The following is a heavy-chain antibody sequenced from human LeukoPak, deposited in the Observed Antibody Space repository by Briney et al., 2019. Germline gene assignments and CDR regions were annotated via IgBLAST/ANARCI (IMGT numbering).Heavy chain of an antibody. CDR3: ARFGSLREPIHDY. J-gene: IGHJ4*02. CDR2: IYYSGST. V-gene: IGHV4-59*01. Sequence: SETLSLTCTDSGGSISFYYWSWIRQPPGKGLEWIGYIYYSGSTNYNPSLKSRVTISVDTSKNQFSLRLSSVTAADTAVYYCARFGSLREPIHDYWGQGTLVTVSS. CDR1: GGSISFYY. D-gene: IGHD3-16*01.